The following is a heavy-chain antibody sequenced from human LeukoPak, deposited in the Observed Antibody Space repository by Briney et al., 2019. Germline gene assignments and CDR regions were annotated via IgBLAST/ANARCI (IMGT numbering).Heavy chain of an antibody. Sequence: GGSLRLSCAASGFTFDDYGMSWVRQAPGKGLEWVSGINWNGGSTGYADSVKGRFTISRDNAKNSLYLQMNSLRAEDTALYYCARDGCSSTSCYVGNWFDPWGQGTLVTVSS. J-gene: IGHJ5*02. CDR2: INWNGGST. CDR3: ARDGCSSTSCYVGNWFDP. D-gene: IGHD2-2*01. CDR1: GFTFDDYG. V-gene: IGHV3-20*04.